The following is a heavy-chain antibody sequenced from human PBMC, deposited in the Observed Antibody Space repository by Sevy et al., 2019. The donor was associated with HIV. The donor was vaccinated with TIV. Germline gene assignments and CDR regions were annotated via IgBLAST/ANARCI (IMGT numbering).Heavy chain of an antibody. CDR1: GFTFSSYA. D-gene: IGHD3-10*01. CDR2: ISGSGGST. V-gene: IGHV3-23*01. J-gene: IGHJ5*02. CDR3: AKENYYGSGSYYNSGEFDP. Sequence: GGSLRLSCAASGFTFSSYAMSWVRQAPGKGLEWVSAISGSGGSTYYADSVKGRFTISRAKSKNTLNLQMNSLRAEDTAVYYGAKENYYGSGSYYNSGEFDPWGQGTLVTVSS.